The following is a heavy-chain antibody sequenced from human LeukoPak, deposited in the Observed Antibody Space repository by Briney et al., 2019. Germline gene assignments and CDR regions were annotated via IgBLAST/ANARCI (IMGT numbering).Heavy chain of an antibody. CDR3: ARGSRAIASGGSFLSGYNSIFDY. J-gene: IGHJ4*02. CDR2: ISSSSSYI. CDR1: GFTFSSYS. D-gene: IGHD2-15*01. V-gene: IGHV3-21*01. Sequence: GGSLRLSCAASGFTFSSYSMNWVRQAPGKGLEWVSSISSSSSYIYYADSVKGRFTISRDNAKNSLYLQMNSLRAEDTAVYYCARGSRAIASGGSFLSGYNSIFDYWGQGTLVTVSS.